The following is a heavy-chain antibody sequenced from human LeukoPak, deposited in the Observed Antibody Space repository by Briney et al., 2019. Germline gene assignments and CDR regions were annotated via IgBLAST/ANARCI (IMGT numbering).Heavy chain of an antibody. CDR1: GFTLSSYG. D-gene: IGHD6-13*01. CDR3: ARFLKAIAAAGTMGY. J-gene: IGHJ4*02. Sequence: LAGGSLRLSCAASGFTLSSYGMHWVRQAPGKGLEWVAVIWYDGSNKYYADSVKGRFTISRDNSKNTLYLQMNSLRAEDTAVYYCARFLKAIAAAGTMGYWGQGTLVTVSS. V-gene: IGHV3-33*01. CDR2: IWYDGSNK.